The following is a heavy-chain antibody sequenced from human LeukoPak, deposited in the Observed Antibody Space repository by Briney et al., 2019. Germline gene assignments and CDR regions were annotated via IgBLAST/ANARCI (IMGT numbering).Heavy chain of an antibody. CDR3: ARQGGYCSSTSCPNWFDP. Sequence: GESLKISCKCSGYSFTSYWIGGVRPMPGKGLEWMGIIYPGDSDTRYSPSFQGQVTIPADKSISTAYLQWSSLKASDTAMYYCARQGGYCSSTSCPNWFDPWGQGTLVTVSS. V-gene: IGHV5-51*01. J-gene: IGHJ5*02. CDR1: GYSFTSYW. D-gene: IGHD2-2*01. CDR2: IYPGDSDT.